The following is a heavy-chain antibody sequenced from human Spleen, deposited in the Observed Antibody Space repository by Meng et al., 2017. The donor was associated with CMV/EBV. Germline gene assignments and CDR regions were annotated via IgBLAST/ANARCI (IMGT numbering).Heavy chain of an antibody. CDR2: INHSGST. J-gene: IGHJ5*02. D-gene: IGHD2-2*01. V-gene: IGHV4-34*01. CDR1: FSGYY. CDR3: ARGNIVVVPAAIILRANWFDP. Sequence: FSGYYWSWIRQPPGQGLEWIGEINHSGSTNYNPSLKSRVTISVDTSKNQFSLKLSSVTAADTAVYYCARGNIVVVPAAIILRANWFDPWGQGTPVTVSS.